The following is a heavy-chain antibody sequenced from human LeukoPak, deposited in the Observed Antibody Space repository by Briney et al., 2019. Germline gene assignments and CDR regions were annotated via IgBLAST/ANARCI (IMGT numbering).Heavy chain of an antibody. D-gene: IGHD5-12*01. V-gene: IGHV4-61*02. CDR2: IYTSGST. J-gene: IGHJ6*02. Sequence: PSETLSLTCTVSGGSISSGSYYWSWIRQPAGKGLEWIGRIYTSGSTNYNPSLKSRVTISVDTSKNQFSLKLSSVTAADTAVYYCARGLVATITSGYSYYAMDVWGQGTTVTVSS. CDR1: GGSISSGSYY. CDR3: ARGLVATITSGYSYYAMDV.